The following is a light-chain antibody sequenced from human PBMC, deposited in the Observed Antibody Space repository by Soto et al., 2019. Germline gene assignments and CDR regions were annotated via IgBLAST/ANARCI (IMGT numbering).Light chain of an antibody. Sequence: EIVLTQSPGTLSLSPGERATLSCRASQSVSSGYLAWYQQKPGQAPRLLIYGASSRATGIPDRFSGSGSGTEFTLTISRLEPEDFAVYYCQQYGSPPLTFGGGTKVEIK. CDR3: QQYGSPPLT. CDR1: QSVSSGY. J-gene: IGKJ4*01. V-gene: IGKV3-20*01. CDR2: GAS.